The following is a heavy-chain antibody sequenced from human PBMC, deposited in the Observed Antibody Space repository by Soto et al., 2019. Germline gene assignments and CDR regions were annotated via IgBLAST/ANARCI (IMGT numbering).Heavy chain of an antibody. CDR3: AREIVTAGGNNYFDP. CDR1: GGTVASSHW. J-gene: IGHJ5*02. V-gene: IGHV4-4*02. D-gene: IGHD2-21*02. Sequence: PSETLSLTCGVSGGTVASSHWWSWVRQSPGRGLEWIGNVYHTGDTNCNPSLQSRVTFSVDKSNNQFSLRLTSVTAADTAVYFCAREIVTAGGNNYFDPWGPGTLVTVSS. CDR2: VYHTGDT.